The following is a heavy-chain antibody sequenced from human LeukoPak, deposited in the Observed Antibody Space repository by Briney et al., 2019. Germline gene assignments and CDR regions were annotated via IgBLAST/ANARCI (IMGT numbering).Heavy chain of an antibody. D-gene: IGHD2-15*01. J-gene: IGHJ4*02. V-gene: IGHV4-59*04. CDR3: ARGRGCSGGSCYQPPRYDY. Sequence: SETLSLTCTVSGGSISSYYWSWIRQPPGKGLEWIGYIYYSGSTYYNPSLKSRVTISVDTSKNQFSLKLSSVTAADTAVYYCARGRGCSGGSCYQPPRYDYWGQGTPVTVSS. CDR1: GGSISSYY. CDR2: IYYSGST.